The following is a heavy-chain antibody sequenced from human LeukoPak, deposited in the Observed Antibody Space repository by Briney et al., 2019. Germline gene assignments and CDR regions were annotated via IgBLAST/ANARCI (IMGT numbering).Heavy chain of an antibody. CDR2: TSGSGGST. J-gene: IGHJ4*02. D-gene: IGHD6-19*01. CDR3: AKDGSTWYSSGWYTDY. CDR1: GFTFSSYA. V-gene: IGHV3-23*01. Sequence: GSLRLSCAASGFTFSSYAMSWVRPAPGKGLGWVSATSGSGGSTYYADSVKGRFTISRDNSKNTLYLQMNSLRAEDTAVYYCAKDGSTWYSSGWYTDYWGQGTLATVSS.